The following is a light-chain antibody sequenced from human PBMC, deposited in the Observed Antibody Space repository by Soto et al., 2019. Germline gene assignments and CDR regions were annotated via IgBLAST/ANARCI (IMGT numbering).Light chain of an antibody. CDR2: EAT. Sequence: DIQMTQSPSSVSASVGDTVTITWRASQGLKFLAWYQQKPGKAPRLLIYEATNLQSGVPPRFSGSGSGTDFPLTISSLQPEDFATYFCQQANSFPLTFGQGTRREIK. CDR3: QQANSFPLT. V-gene: IGKV1-12*01. J-gene: IGKJ5*01. CDR1: QGLKF.